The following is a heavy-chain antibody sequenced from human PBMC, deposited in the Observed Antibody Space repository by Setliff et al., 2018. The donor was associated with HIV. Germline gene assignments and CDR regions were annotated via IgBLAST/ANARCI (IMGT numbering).Heavy chain of an antibody. V-gene: IGHV4-61*09. J-gene: IGHJ6*03. CDR2: IFTSGST. Sequence: SETLSLTCTVSGDSINSGSYYWSWIRQPAGEGLEWIGHIFTSGSTTYNPSLKSRVSISLDTSKNQFSLKLTSVTAADTAVYFCSRYNPASYNNYYYYYMDVWGKGATVTVSS. CDR3: SRYNPASYNNYYYYYMDV. D-gene: IGHD1-1*01. CDR1: GDSINSGSYY.